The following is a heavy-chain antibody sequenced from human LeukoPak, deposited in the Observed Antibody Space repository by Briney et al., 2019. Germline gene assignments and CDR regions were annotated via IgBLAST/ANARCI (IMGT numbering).Heavy chain of an antibody. V-gene: IGHV6-1*01. J-gene: IGHJ3*02. CDR2: TYYRSKWYN. D-gene: IGHD3-22*01. Sequence: SQTLSLTCAISGDIVSSNSAAWNWIRQSPSRGPEWLGRTYYRSKWYNDYAVSVKSRITINPDTSKNQFSLQLNSVTPEDTAVYYCARDRRITMIVHDVFDIWGQGTMVTVSS. CDR1: GDIVSSNSAA. CDR3: ARDRRITMIVHDVFDI.